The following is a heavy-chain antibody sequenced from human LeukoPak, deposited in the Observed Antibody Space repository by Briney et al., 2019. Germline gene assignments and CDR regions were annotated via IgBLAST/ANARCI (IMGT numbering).Heavy chain of an antibody. D-gene: IGHD2-15*01. CDR3: ARFGGSGDTRGYFDN. Sequence: SETLSLTCIVSGASISSYYWSWIRQPAGKGPVWIGRIYNGGSTNYNSSLRSRITMSLDTSKNQFSLKLTSVTAADTAVYYCARFGGSGDTRGYFDNWGQGTLVTVSS. CDR2: IYNGGST. J-gene: IGHJ4*02. V-gene: IGHV4-4*07. CDR1: GASISSYY.